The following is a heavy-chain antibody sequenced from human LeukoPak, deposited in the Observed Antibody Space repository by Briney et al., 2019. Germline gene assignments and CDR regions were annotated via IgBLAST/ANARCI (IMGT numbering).Heavy chain of an antibody. D-gene: IGHD2-15*01. Sequence: GGSLRLSCAASGFTFSTYGTHWVRQAPGKGLGWVAVIRNDGSSDYYADSVKGRFIISRDNSKNTLYLQMNSLRAEDTAVYYCARYCSGGSCYMGLIWGQGPLVTVSS. CDR3: ARYCSGGSCYMGLI. CDR1: GFTFSTYG. CDR2: IRNDGSSD. J-gene: IGHJ4*02. V-gene: IGHV3-33*01.